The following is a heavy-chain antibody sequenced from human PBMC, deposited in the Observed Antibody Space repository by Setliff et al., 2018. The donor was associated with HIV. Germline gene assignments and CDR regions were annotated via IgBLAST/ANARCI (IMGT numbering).Heavy chain of an antibody. J-gene: IGHJ4*02. Sequence: SETLSLTCTVSGGSIISSSYYWGWIRLPPGKGLEWIGSMYYRGTTYNNPSLKSRVTFSADTSKNQFSLNLNSVTATDTAVYFCARQGLTMNRGVPAPILYYFDYWGQGILVTVSS. D-gene: IGHD3-10*01. V-gene: IGHV4-39*01. CDR3: ARQGLTMNRGVPAPILYYFDY. CDR1: GGSIISSSYY. CDR2: MYYRGTT.